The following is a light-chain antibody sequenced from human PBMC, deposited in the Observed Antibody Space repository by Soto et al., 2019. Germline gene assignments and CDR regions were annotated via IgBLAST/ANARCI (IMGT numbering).Light chain of an antibody. V-gene: IGLV1-40*01. CDR3: QCYDSSLSVYVV. Sequence: QSVLTQPPSVSGAPGQRVTISCTGSSSNIGAGYDVHWYQQLPGTAPKLLIYGNSNRPSGVPDRFSGSKSGTSASLAITGLQAEDEADYYCQCYDSSLSVYVVFGGGTQLTVL. CDR1: SSNIGAGYD. CDR2: GNS. J-gene: IGLJ2*01.